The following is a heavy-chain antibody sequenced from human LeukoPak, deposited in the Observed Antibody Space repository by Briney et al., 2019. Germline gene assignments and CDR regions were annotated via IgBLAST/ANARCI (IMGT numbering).Heavy chain of an antibody. Sequence: GASVKVSCKASGYTFTSYAMNWVRQAPGQGLEWMGWINTNTGNPTYAQGFTGRFVFSLDTSVSTAYLQISSLKAEDTAVYYCARFPPVTMVRGVPSFYYYGMDVWGQGTTVTVSS. CDR3: ARFPPVTMVRGVPSFYYYGMDV. J-gene: IGHJ6*02. D-gene: IGHD3-10*01. CDR2: INTNTGNP. CDR1: GYTFTSYA. V-gene: IGHV7-4-1*02.